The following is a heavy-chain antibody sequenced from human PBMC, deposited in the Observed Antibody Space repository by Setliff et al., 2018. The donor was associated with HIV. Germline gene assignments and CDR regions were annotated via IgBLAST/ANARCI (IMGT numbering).Heavy chain of an antibody. D-gene: IGHD2-15*01. CDR1: GGSISTSY. CDR2: IYISGTT. V-gene: IGHV4-4*09. CDR3: AREHCSGGSCNGFDV. J-gene: IGHJ3*01. Sequence: LSLTCTVSGGSISTSYWNWIRQPPGKGLEWIAYIYISGTTNYNPSLKSRVTISLDTSRNQFSLKLGSVTAADTAMYYCAREHCSGGSCNGFDVWGQGTMVTVSS.